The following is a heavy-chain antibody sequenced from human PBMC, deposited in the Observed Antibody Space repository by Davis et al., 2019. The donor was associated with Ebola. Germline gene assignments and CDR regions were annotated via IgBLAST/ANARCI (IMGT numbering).Heavy chain of an antibody. J-gene: IGHJ4*02. D-gene: IGHD3-22*01. CDR1: GNSFSSHW. CDR2: IYTGDSDT. Sequence: KVSCKDSGNSFSSHWIGWVRQMPGKGLEWMGLIYTGDSDTRYSPSFRGQVSISADKSMKTAFLQWSSLRASDTAMYYCARRHYDSSGVLDYWGQGTLVTVSS. CDR3: ARRHYDSSGVLDY. V-gene: IGHV5-51*01.